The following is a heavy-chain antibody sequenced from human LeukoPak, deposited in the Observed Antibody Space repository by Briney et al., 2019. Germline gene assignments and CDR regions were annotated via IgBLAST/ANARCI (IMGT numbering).Heavy chain of an antibody. V-gene: IGHV4-34*01. CDR2: IYYSGST. Sequence: SETLSLTCAVYGGSFSGYYWSWIRQPPGKGLEWIGSIYYSGSTYYNPSLKSRVTISVDTSKNQFSLKLSSVTAADTAVYCCARVDQWLVYFDYWGQGTLVTVSS. J-gene: IGHJ4*02. CDR1: GGSFSGYY. CDR3: ARVDQWLVYFDY. D-gene: IGHD6-19*01.